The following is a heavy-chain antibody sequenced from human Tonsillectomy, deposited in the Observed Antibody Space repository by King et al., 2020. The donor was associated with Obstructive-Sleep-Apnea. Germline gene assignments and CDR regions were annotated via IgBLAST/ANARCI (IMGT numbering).Heavy chain of an antibody. V-gene: IGHV1-18*04. CDR2: ISAYNGNT. Sequence: VQLVQSGAEVKKPGASVKVSCKASGYTFTSYGISWVRQAPGQGLEWMGWISAYNGNTNYAQKLQGRVTMTTDTSTSTAYMELRSLRSDDTAVYYCARGERLDIVVVPAAFPIDYWGQGTLVTVSS. CDR3: ARGERLDIVVVPAAFPIDY. J-gene: IGHJ4*02. D-gene: IGHD2-2*01. CDR1: GYTFTSYG.